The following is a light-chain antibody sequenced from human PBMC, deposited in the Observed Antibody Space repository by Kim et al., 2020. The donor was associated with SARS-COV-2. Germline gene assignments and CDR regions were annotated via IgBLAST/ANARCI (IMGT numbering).Light chain of an antibody. CDR2: VAS. Sequence: SPGEGATRSCRASQSVSSNYLAWYQQRPGQAPRLLIYVASRRAPGIPDRFSGSGSGTDFTLTISRLEPEDFAVYYCHQYGSSPETFGQGTKVDIK. J-gene: IGKJ1*01. CDR3: HQYGSSPET. V-gene: IGKV3-20*01. CDR1: QSVSSNY.